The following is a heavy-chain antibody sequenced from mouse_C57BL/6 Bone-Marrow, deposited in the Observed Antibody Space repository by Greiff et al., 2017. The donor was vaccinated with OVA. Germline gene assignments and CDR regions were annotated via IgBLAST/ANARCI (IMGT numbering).Heavy chain of an antibody. V-gene: IGHV1-82*01. CDR1: GYAFSSSW. D-gene: IGHD1-1*01. CDR2: IYPGDGDT. J-gene: IGHJ2*01. Sequence: VQLQQSGPELVKPGASVKISCKASGYAFSSSWMNWVKQRPGKGLEWIGRIYPGDGDTNYNGKFKGKATLTADKSSSTAYMQLSSLTSEDSAVYFCARSPPCYYGSSYGYFDYWGQGTTLTVSS. CDR3: ARSPPCYYGSSYGYFDY.